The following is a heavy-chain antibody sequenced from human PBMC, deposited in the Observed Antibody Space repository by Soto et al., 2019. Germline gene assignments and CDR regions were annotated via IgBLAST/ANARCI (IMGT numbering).Heavy chain of an antibody. CDR2: IIPILGIA. CDR3: ARVTYGDPYFDY. CDR1: GGTFSSYT. J-gene: IGHJ4*02. V-gene: IGHV1-69*02. D-gene: IGHD4-17*01. Sequence: QVQLVQSGAEVKKPGSSVKVSCKASGGTFSSYTISWVRQAPGQGLEWMGRIIPILGIANYAQKFQGRVTITEDKSTSTAYMELSSLRSEDTAVYYCARVTYGDPYFDYWGQGTLVTVSS.